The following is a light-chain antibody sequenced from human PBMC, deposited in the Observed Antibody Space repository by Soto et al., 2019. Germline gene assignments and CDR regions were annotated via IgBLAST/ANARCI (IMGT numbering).Light chain of an antibody. CDR2: IND. Sequence: QSALTQPPSASGTPGQRITISCSGSSSNVGDNSVNWYQQLPGAAPKLLIYINDQRPSGVPDRFSGSKSGTSASLAISGLQPEDEGDYYCAAWDDSLNALFGTGTKVTVL. J-gene: IGLJ1*01. CDR3: AAWDDSLNAL. V-gene: IGLV1-44*01. CDR1: SSNVGDNS.